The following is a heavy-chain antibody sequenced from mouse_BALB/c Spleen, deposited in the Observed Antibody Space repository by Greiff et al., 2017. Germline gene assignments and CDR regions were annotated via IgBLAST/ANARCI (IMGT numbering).Heavy chain of an antibody. Sequence: EVMLVESGGGLVQPKGSLKLSCAASGFTFNTYAMHWVCQAPGKGLEWVARIRSKSNNYATYYADSVKDRFTISRDDSQSMLYLQMNNLKTEDTAMYYCVRDDGYYGFAYWGQGTLVTVSA. CDR3: VRDDGYYGFAY. J-gene: IGHJ3*01. CDR1: GFTFNTYA. CDR2: IRSKSNNYAT. D-gene: IGHD2-3*01. V-gene: IGHV10-3*03.